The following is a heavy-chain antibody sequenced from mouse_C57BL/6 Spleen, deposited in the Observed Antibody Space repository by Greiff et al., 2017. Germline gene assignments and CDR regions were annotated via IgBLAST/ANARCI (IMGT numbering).Heavy chain of an antibody. Sequence: QVQLKESGPGILQSSQTLSLTCSFSGFSLSTSGMGVSWIRQPSGKGLEWLAHIYWDDDKRYNPSLKSRLTISKDTSRNQVFLKITSVDTADTATYYCARKGDYGYDGAMDYWGQGTSVTVSS. CDR3: ARKGDYGYDGAMDY. CDR1: GFSLSTSGMG. V-gene: IGHV8-12*01. D-gene: IGHD2-2*01. CDR2: IYWDDDK. J-gene: IGHJ4*01.